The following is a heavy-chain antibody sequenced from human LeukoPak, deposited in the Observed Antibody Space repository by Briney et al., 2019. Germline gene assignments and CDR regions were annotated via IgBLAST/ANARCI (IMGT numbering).Heavy chain of an antibody. CDR2: INPSGST. CDR1: GGSISSGGYS. J-gene: IGHJ4*02. Sequence: SETLSLTCAVSGGSISSGGYSWSWIRQPPGKGLEWIGEINPSGSTNYNPSLKSRVTMSVDMSKNQFSLKLNSVTAADTAVYYCARARGAPFDYWGQGTLVTVSS. CDR3: ARARGAPFDY. D-gene: IGHD3-10*01. V-gene: IGHV4-30-2*01.